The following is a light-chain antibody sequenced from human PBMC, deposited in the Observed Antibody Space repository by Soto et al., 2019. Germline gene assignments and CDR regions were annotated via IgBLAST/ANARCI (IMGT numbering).Light chain of an antibody. CDR2: DVS. CDR1: QTINNR. CDR3: QQYDKYST. Sequence: DIQLTQSPHTLSASVGERVTLPFRASQTINNRLAWYQQKPGRAPKLLIYDVSSLESGVPSRFSGSGSGTEFTLTVTSLQPEDFATYFCQQYDKYSTFGHGTKVDI. V-gene: IGKV1-5*01. J-gene: IGKJ1*01.